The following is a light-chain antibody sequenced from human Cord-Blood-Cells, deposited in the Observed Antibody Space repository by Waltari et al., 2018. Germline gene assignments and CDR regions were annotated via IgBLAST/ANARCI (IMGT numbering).Light chain of an antibody. Sequence: EIVMTQSPATLSVSPGERPTLYCRASPSVSSNLAWYQQKPGQAPRLLIYGASTRATGIPARFSGSGSGTEFTLTISSLQSEDFAVYYCQQYNNWPPVTFGQGTKLEIK. CDR3: QQYNNWPPVT. J-gene: IGKJ2*01. V-gene: IGKV3-15*01. CDR2: GAS. CDR1: PSVSSN.